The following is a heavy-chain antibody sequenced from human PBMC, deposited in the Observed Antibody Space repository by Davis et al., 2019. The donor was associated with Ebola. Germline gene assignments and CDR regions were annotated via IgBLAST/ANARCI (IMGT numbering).Heavy chain of an antibody. CDR2: IYYSGST. V-gene: IGHV4-61*08. Sequence: PSETLSLTCAVSGGSISSGGYYWSWIRQPPGKGLEWNGYIYYSGSTNYNPSLKSRVTISVDTSKIQFSLKLSSVTAADTAVYYCARVNGGQWFDYWGQGTLVTVSS. CDR3: ARVNGGQWFDY. CDR1: GGSISSGGYY. D-gene: IGHD6-19*01. J-gene: IGHJ4*02.